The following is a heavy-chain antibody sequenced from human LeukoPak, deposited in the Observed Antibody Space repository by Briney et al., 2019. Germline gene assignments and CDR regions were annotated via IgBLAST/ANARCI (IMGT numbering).Heavy chain of an antibody. J-gene: IGHJ4*02. CDR3: AKEVVGATFHYFDY. Sequence: GGSLRLSCAASGFTFSSYAMNWVRQAPGKGLEWVSVISGSGGTTYYADSVKGRFTISRGNSKNTLFLQVNSLRAEDTAVYYCAKEVVGATFHYFDYWGQGTLVTVSS. D-gene: IGHD1-26*01. CDR1: GFTFSSYA. V-gene: IGHV3-23*01. CDR2: ISGSGGTT.